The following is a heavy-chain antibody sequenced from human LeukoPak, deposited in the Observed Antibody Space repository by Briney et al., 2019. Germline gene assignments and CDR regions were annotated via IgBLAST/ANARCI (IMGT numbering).Heavy chain of an antibody. CDR1: GFTFSSYA. V-gene: IGHV3-23*01. CDR2: IRGSGDTT. Sequence: GGSLRLSCAASGFTFSSYAMSWVRQAPGKGLEWVSGIRGSGDTTSYADSVKGRFTISRDNSRTTLYLQMNSLRVDDTAVYYCAKDASGGDNWYFDFWGRGTLVTVSS. D-gene: IGHD1-26*01. CDR3: AKDASGGDNWYFDF. J-gene: IGHJ2*01.